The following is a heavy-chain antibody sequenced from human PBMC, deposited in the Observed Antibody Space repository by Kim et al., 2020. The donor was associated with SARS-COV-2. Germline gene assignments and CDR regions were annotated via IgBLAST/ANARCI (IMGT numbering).Heavy chain of an antibody. CDR3: ARDCCTVTTEYYYYGMDV. V-gene: IGHV3-66*01. CDR2: IYSGGST. J-gene: IGHJ6*02. CDR1: GFTVSSNY. Sequence: GGSLRLSCAASGFTVSSNYMSWVRQAPGKGLEWVSVIYSGGSTYYADSVKGRFTISRDNSKNTLYLQMNSLRAEDTAVYYCARDCCTVTTEYYYYGMDVWGQGTTVTVSS. D-gene: IGHD4-17*01.